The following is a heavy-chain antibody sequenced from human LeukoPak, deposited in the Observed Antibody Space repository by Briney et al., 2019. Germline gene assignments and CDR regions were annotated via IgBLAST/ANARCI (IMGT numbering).Heavy chain of an antibody. J-gene: IGHJ4*02. D-gene: IGHD5-12*01. Sequence: PGRSLRLSCAASGFTFSSYAMHWVRQAPGKGLEWVAVISYDGSNKYYADSVEGRFTISRDNSKNTLYLQMNSLRAEDTAVYYCARVLRSNIVATPVDYWGQGTLVTVSS. CDR1: GFTFSSYA. CDR2: ISYDGSNK. V-gene: IGHV3-30-3*01. CDR3: ARVLRSNIVATPVDY.